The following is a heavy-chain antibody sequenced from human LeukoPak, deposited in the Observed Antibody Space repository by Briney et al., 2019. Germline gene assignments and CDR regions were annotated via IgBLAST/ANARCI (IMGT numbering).Heavy chain of an antibody. J-gene: IGHJ4*02. V-gene: IGHV1-18*01. D-gene: IGHD3-3*01. CDR1: GYPFATYG. CDR2: ISAYSGNT. Sequence: GASVKVSCKASGYPFATYGITWVRQAPGQGLEWMGWISAYSGNTNYAQNLQGRVTMTTDTSTSTAYMELRSLRSDDTAVYYCARAPDDYDFWSGPFDYWGRGTLVTVSS. CDR3: ARAPDDYDFWSGPFDY.